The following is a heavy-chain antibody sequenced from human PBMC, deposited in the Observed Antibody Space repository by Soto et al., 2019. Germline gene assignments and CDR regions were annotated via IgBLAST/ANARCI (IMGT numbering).Heavy chain of an antibody. J-gene: IGHJ4*02. CDR2: IYYSGST. D-gene: IGHD5-12*01. Sequence: SETLSLTCTVSGGSISSYYWSWIRQPPGKGLEWIGYIYYSGSTNYNPSLKSRVTISVDTSKNQFSLKLSSVTAADTAVYYCARQEYSGYDWEYYFDYWGQGTLVTVSS. V-gene: IGHV4-59*08. CDR3: ARQEYSGYDWEYYFDY. CDR1: GGSISSYY.